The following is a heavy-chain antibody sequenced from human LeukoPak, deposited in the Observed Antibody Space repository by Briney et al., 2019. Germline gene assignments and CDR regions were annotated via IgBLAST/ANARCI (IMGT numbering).Heavy chain of an antibody. J-gene: IGHJ3*02. CDR2: ISSSSSYI. CDR1: GFTFSSYS. Sequence: GGSLRLSCAASGFTFSSYSMNWVRQAPGKGLEWVSSISSSSSYIYYADSVKGRFTISRDNAKNSLYLQMNSLGAEDTAVYYCARGPPRVTGPPEVTPIWGQGTMVTVSS. V-gene: IGHV3-21*01. CDR3: ARGPPRVTGPPEVTPI. D-gene: IGHD2-21*02.